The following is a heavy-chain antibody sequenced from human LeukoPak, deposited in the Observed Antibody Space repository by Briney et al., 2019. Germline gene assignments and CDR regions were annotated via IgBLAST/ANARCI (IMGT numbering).Heavy chain of an antibody. CDR2: ISYDGSNK. V-gene: IGHV3-30*04. Sequence: PGGSLRLSCAASGFTFSSYAMHWVRQAPGKGLEWVAVISYDGSNKYYADSVKGRFTISRDNSKNTLYLQMNSLRAEDTAVYYCARDKSSVTTLGYWGQGTLVTVSS. CDR3: ARDKSSVTTLGY. J-gene: IGHJ4*02. D-gene: IGHD4-17*01. CDR1: GFTFSSYA.